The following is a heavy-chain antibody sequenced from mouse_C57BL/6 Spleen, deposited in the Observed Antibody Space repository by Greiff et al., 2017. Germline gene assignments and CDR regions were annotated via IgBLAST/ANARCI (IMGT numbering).Heavy chain of an antibody. Sequence: QVQLQQPGAELVKPGASVKMSCKASGYTFTSYWITWVKQRPGQGLEWIGDISPGSGSTNYNEKFKSKATLTVDTSSSTAYMQLSSLTSEDSAVYYCARPTIVTGYAMDYWGQGTSVTVSS. CDR1: GYTFTSYW. CDR2: ISPGSGST. J-gene: IGHJ4*01. CDR3: ARPTIVTGYAMDY. D-gene: IGHD2-5*01. V-gene: IGHV1-55*01.